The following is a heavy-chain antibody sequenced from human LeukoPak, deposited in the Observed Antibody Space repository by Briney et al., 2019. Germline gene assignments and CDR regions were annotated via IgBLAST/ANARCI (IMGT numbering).Heavy chain of an antibody. V-gene: IGHV3-23*01. CDR1: GFTFSSYA. Sequence: GGSLRLSCAASGFTFSSYAMSWVRQAPGKGLEWVSGISGSGGSTYYADSVKGRFTISRDNSKNTLYLQMNSLRAEDTTVYYCAKGRDGYNADFDYWGLGTLVTVSS. J-gene: IGHJ4*02. CDR2: ISGSGGST. D-gene: IGHD5-12*01. CDR3: AKGRDGYNADFDY.